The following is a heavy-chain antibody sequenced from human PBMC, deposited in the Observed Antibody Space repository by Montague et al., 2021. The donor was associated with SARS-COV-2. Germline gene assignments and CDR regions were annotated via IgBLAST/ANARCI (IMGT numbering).Heavy chain of an antibody. Sequence: SETLSLTCTVSGGSISNFYWTWIRSPPGKGLDWIGSISYTGSTNYNPSLKSRVATSVDTSKNQFSLKLTSVTAADTAFYYCARINPTGVDFWGQGTLVTVSS. CDR1: GGSISNFY. J-gene: IGHJ4*02. D-gene: IGHD1-14*01. CDR2: ISYTGST. CDR3: ARINPTGVDF. V-gene: IGHV4-59*12.